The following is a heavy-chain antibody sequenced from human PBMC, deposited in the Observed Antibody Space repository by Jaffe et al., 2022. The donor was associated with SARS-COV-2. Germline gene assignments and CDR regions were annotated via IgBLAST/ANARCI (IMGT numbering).Heavy chain of an antibody. Sequence: EVQLVESGGGLVKPGGSLRLSCAASGFTFSNAWMSWVRQAPGKGLEWVGRIKSKSDGGTTDYAAPVKGRFTISRDDAKNTLYLQMNSLETEDTAVYYCCVLTGYYIHYWGQGTLVTVSS. CDR2: IKSKSDGGTT. V-gene: IGHV3-15*01. CDR3: CVLTGYYIHY. J-gene: IGHJ4*02. D-gene: IGHD3-9*01. CDR1: GFTFSNAW.